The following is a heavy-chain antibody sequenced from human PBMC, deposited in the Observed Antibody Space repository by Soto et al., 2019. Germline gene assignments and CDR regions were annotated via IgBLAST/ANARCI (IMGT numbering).Heavy chain of an antibody. CDR1: GFTFSNYW. Sequence: DVQLVESGGGLVQPGGSLRLSCAPSGFTFSNYWMHWVRQAPGKGLVWVAYINSDASTIKYADSVKGRFTISRDNARNTLYLQMNSLRGDDTAVYYCAGDKWNYYNYYGIDVWGQGTRVTVS. V-gene: IGHV3-74*03. J-gene: IGHJ6*02. CDR3: AGDKWNYYNYYGIDV. D-gene: IGHD1-20*01. CDR2: INSDASTI.